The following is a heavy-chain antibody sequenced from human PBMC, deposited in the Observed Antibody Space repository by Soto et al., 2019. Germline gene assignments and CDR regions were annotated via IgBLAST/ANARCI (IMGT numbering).Heavy chain of an antibody. V-gene: IGHV3-30-3*01. CDR3: ARDPVLSSPVEPDYGIY. CDR2: ISYDGSNK. CDR1: GFTFSSYA. Sequence: GGSLRLSCAASGFTFSSYAMHWVRQAPGKGLEWVAVISYDGSNKYYADSVKGRCTISRHNSKNTLYLQMNSLRAEDTAVYYCARDPVLSSPVEPDYGIYGGKRTLVTVAS. J-gene: IGHJ4*02. D-gene: IGHD4-17*01.